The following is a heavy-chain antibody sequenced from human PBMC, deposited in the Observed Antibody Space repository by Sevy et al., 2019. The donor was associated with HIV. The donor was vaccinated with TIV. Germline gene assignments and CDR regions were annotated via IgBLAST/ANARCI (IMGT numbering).Heavy chain of an antibody. D-gene: IGHD6-25*01. CDR3: AKGGSGGIDHYGMDV. J-gene: IGHJ6*02. CDR1: GFRFNNFG. Sequence: GGSLRLSCAASGFRFNNFGMYWVRQAPGKGLEGVAFIRYDGINKYYVDSVKGRSTISRDNYKDTLYLEMKSLGLEDTAIYYCAKGGSGGIDHYGMDVWGQGTTVTVSS. V-gene: IGHV3-30*02. CDR2: IRYDGINK.